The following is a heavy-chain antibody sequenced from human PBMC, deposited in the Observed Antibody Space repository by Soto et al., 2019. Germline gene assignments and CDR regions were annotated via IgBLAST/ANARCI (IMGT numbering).Heavy chain of an antibody. Sequence: NPSETLSLTCTVSGGSISSGGYYWSWIRQHPGKGLEWIGYIYYSGSTYYNPSLKSRVTISVDTSKNHFSLKLSSVTAADTAVYYCASEPLRYFDWLLDTDYYYGMDVWGQGTTVTVSS. CDR1: GGSISSGGYY. CDR2: IYYSGST. CDR3: ASEPLRYFDWLLDTDYYYGMDV. J-gene: IGHJ6*02. V-gene: IGHV4-31*03. D-gene: IGHD3-9*01.